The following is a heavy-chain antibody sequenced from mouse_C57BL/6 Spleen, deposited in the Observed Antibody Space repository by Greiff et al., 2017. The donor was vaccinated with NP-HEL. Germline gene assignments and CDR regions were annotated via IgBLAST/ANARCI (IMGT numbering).Heavy chain of an antibody. Sequence: EVQRVESGEGLVKPGGSLKLSCAASGFTFSSYAMSWVRQTPEKRLEWVAYISSGGDYIYYADTVKGRFTISRDNARNTLYLQMSSLKSEDTAMYYCTRWSYDYDGGHFDYWGQGTTLTVSS. CDR1: GFTFSSYA. CDR2: ISSGGDYI. J-gene: IGHJ2*01. CDR3: TRWSYDYDGGHFDY. V-gene: IGHV5-9-1*02. D-gene: IGHD2-4*01.